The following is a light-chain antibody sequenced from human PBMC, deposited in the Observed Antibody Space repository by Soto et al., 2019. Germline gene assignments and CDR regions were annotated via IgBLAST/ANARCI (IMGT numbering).Light chain of an antibody. V-gene: IGKV1-5*01. CDR1: QTISSW. CDR2: DAS. J-gene: IGKJ1*01. Sequence: DIQMTQSPSTLSGSVGDRVTITCRASQTISSWLAWYQQKPGKAPKLLIYDASSLESGVPSRFSGSGSGTEFTLTISSLQPDDFATYYCQQYNSYSWTCGQGTKVDIK. CDR3: QQYNSYSWT.